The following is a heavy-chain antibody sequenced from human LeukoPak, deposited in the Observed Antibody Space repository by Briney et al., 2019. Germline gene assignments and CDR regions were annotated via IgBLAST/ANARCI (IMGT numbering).Heavy chain of an antibody. CDR2: IYHSGST. D-gene: IGHD6-19*01. V-gene: IGHV4-4*02. J-gene: IGHJ6*02. CDR1: GGSISSSNW. Sequence: PSGTLSLTCAVSGGSISSSNWWSWVRPPPGKGLEWIGEIYHSGSTIYNPSLKSRVTISVDKSKNQFSLKLSSVTAADTAVYYCARFRDAYGSGWYLTAGMDVWGQGTTVTVSS. CDR3: ARFRDAYGSGWYLTAGMDV.